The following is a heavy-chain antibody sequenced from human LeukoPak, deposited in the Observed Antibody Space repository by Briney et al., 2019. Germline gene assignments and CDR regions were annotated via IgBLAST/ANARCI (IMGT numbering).Heavy chain of an antibody. CDR2: FDPEEGET. CDR1: GYTLTHLS. Sequence: ASVKVSCKVSGYTLTHLSMHWVRQAPGKGPEWMGGFDPEEGETVYAQKFQGRVTMTEDTSTDTAYMELSSLRSDDTAVYYCARDSDWNDGGLGTFYIWGQGTMVTVSS. J-gene: IGHJ3*02. CDR3: ARDSDWNDGGLGTFYI. V-gene: IGHV1-24*01. D-gene: IGHD1-1*01.